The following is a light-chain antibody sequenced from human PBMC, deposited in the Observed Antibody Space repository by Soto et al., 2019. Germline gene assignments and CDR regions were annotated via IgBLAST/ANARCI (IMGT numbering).Light chain of an antibody. CDR1: QSSSNY. Sequence: DMEMTQSPLSLSASVGDRVTITCRASQSSSNYLNWYQHKPGKVPKLLIYAASSLQSGVPTRLSGSGSGPDFTLTINSLQPEDLATYYCQQSYGTPLTFGGGTKIEIK. CDR3: QQSYGTPLT. J-gene: IGKJ4*02. V-gene: IGKV1-39*01. CDR2: AAS.